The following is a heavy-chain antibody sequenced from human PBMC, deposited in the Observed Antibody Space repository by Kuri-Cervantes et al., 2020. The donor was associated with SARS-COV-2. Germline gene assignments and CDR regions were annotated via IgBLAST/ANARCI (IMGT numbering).Heavy chain of an antibody. Sequence: GGSLRLSCAASGFTFSSYGMHWVRQAPGKGLEWVAFIRYDGSNKYYADSVKGRFTISRDNAKNSLYLQMNSLRAEDTAVYYCARALTWFGEFVMGYWGQGTLVTVSS. CDR2: IRYDGSNK. D-gene: IGHD3-10*01. V-gene: IGHV3-30*02. CDR1: GFTFSSYG. J-gene: IGHJ4*02. CDR3: ARALTWFGEFVMGY.